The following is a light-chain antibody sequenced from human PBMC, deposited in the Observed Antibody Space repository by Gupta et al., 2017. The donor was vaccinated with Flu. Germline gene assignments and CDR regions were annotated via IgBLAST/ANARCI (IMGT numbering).Light chain of an antibody. CDR3: HQDYGNCLS. CDR1: QSIGTC. CDR2: KGS. J-gene: IGKJ4*01. V-gene: IGKV1-5*03. Sequence: PSTLSASVGDGVIISCRASQSIGTCLVWYQQTPGKGPKLLIRKGSSLESGGPLRFSGSGSGTEFTLTISSMLPDDHATYYCHQDYGNCLSFGGGTKVEIK.